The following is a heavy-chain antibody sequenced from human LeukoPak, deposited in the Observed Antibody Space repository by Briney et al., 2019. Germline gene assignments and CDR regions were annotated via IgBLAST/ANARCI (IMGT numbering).Heavy chain of an antibody. V-gene: IGHV4-4*07. CDR3: ARQTAFGELPTLYRLDYAYPGMDV. CDR1: VGSISSYY. Sequence: SETLSLTRSVSVGSISSYYWSWIRQHAGKGLEWIGRVYTSGSTNYNPSLKSRVTMSVDPSKNQTSLKLSSVTAAGTAVYYCARQTAFGELPTLYRLDYAYPGMDVWGPGTT. CDR2: VYTSGST. D-gene: IGHD3-10*01. J-gene: IGHJ6*02.